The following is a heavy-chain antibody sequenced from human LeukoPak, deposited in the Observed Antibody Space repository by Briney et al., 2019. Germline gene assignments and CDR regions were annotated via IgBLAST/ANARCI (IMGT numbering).Heavy chain of an antibody. V-gene: IGHV3-23*01. CDR2: ISVNGGRK. CDR3: VKGLEDRHDSSGYYSNWFDP. D-gene: IGHD3-22*01. Sequence: PGGSLRLFCAASGFTFSTYAMGWVRQAPGKGLEWASGISVNGGRKYYADSVKGRLTISRDNSKNTVYVQMNSLRAEDTAIYYCVKGLEDRHDSSGYYSNWFDPWGQGTLVTVSS. CDR1: GFTFSTYA. J-gene: IGHJ5*02.